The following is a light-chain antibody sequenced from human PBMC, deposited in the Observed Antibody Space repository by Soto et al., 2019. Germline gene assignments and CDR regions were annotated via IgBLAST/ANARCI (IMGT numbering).Light chain of an antibody. Sequence: EIVLTQSPGTLSLSPGERATLSCRASQSVRSSYLAWYQQKLGQAPRLLIYGVSNSATGIPDRVSGSGSGTDFTLTISRLESEDFAVYYCQQYGTSPRTFGKGTKVEIK. V-gene: IGKV3-20*01. J-gene: IGKJ1*01. CDR3: QQYGTSPRT. CDR1: QSVRSSY. CDR2: GVS.